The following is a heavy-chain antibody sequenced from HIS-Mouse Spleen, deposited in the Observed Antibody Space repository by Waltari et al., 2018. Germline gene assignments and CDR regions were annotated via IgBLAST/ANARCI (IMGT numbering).Heavy chain of an antibody. D-gene: IGHD6-6*01. J-gene: IGHJ6*02. V-gene: IGHV2-70*15. CDR1: GFSLSTSGMC. CDR2: IDWDDDK. Sequence: QVTLRESGPALVKPTQTLTLTCTFSGFSLSTSGMCVSWIRQPPGKALEWLARIDWDDDKYYSTSLKTRLTISKDTSKNQVVLTMTNMDPVDTATYYCARSSSDYYYYGMDVWGQGTTVTVSS. CDR3: ARSSSDYYYYGMDV.